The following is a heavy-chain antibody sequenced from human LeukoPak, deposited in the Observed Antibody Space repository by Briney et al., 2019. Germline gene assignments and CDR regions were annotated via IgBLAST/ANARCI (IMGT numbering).Heavy chain of an antibody. D-gene: IGHD4-11*01. J-gene: IGHJ5*02. V-gene: IGHV4-59*12. CDR2: IYYSGST. CDR1: GGSISSYY. CDR3: AREGLESAVTTSNWFDP. Sequence: PSETLSLTCTVSGGSISSYYWSWIRQPPGKGLEWIGYIYYSGSTNYNPSLKSRVTISVDTSKNQFSLKLSSVTAADTAVYYCAREGLESAVTTSNWFDPWGQGTLVTVSS.